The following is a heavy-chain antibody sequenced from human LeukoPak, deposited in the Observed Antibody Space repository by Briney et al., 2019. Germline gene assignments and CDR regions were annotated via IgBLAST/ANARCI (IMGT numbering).Heavy chain of an antibody. D-gene: IGHD3-22*01. CDR2: FDPEDGET. Sequence: EASVKVSCKVSGYTLTELSMHWVRQAPGKGLEWMGGFDPEDGETIYAQKFQGRVTMTEDTSTDTAYMELSSLRSEDTAVYYCATVRYYYDSSGYYFDYWGQGTPVTVSS. J-gene: IGHJ4*02. CDR3: ATVRYYYDSSGYYFDY. V-gene: IGHV1-24*01. CDR1: GYTLTELS.